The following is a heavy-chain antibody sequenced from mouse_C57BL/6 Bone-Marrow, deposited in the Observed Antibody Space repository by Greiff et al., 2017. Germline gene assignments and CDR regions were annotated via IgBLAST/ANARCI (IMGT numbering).Heavy chain of an antibody. J-gene: IGHJ4*01. Sequence: EVKVVESGGGLVKPGGSLKLSCAASGFTFSDYGMHWVRQAPEKGLEWVAYISSGSSTIYYADTVKGRFTISRDNAKNTLFLQMTSLRSEDTAMYYCARGPYYYGSSAYAMDYWGQGTSVTVSS. CDR1: GFTFSDYG. V-gene: IGHV5-17*01. CDR2: ISSGSSTI. CDR3: ARGPYYYGSSAYAMDY. D-gene: IGHD1-1*01.